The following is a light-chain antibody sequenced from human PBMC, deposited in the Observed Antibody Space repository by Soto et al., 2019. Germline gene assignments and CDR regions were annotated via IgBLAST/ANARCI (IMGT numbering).Light chain of an antibody. J-gene: IGKJ2*01. CDR2: GAS. CDR3: QQYGSSPRYT. V-gene: IGKV3-20*01. Sequence: ESVLTQSPGTLSLSPGERATLSCRASQSVSSSYLAWYQQKPGQAHRLLVYGASSRATGIPDRFSGSGSGTDFTLTISRLEPEDFAVYYCQQYGSSPRYTFGQGTKLEI. CDR1: QSVSSSY.